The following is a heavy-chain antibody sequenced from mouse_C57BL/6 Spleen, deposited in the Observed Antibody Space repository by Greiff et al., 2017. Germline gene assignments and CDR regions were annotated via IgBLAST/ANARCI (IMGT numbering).Heavy chain of an antibody. V-gene: IGHV1-9*01. J-gene: IGHJ3*01. CDR2: ILPGSGST. CDR1: GYTFTGYW. D-gene: IGHD1-1*01. Sequence: VQLQQSGAELMKPGASVKLSCKATGYTFTGYWIEWVKQRPGHGLEWIGEILPGSGSTNYNEKFKGKATFTADTSSNSAYMQLTSLTTEDSAIYYCARSVFYYGSSSACFAYWGQGTLVTVSA. CDR3: ARSVFYYGSSSACFAY.